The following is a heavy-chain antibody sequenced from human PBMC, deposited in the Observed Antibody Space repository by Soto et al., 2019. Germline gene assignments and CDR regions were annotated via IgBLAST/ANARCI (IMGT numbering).Heavy chain of an antibody. J-gene: IGHJ4*02. CDR2: LSSDGISE. V-gene: IGHV3-33*01. Sequence: GGSLRLSCAASGFTITYYGMHWVRQAPGKGLEWVAALSSDGISEYYADSVKGRFSVSRDNIKNSMFLQISSLKGEDTAVYFCARNFAPQGQYNFDYWGQGTLVTVSS. CDR1: GFTITYYG. CDR3: ARNFAPQGQYNFDY. D-gene: IGHD5-18*01.